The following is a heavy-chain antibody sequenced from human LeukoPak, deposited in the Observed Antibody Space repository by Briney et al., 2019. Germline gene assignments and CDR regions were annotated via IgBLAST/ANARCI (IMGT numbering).Heavy chain of an antibody. CDR3: ARGAQRWAEAALFGFDY. CDR2: ISAYNGDT. CDR1: GYTFTSYG. Sequence: GASVKVSCKASGYTFTSYGISWVRQAPGQGLEWMGWISAYNGDTNYAQKLQGRVTMTTDTSTSTAYMELRSLRSDDTAVYYCARGAQRWAEAALFGFDYWGQGTLVTVSS. D-gene: IGHD6-25*01. V-gene: IGHV1-18*01. J-gene: IGHJ4*02.